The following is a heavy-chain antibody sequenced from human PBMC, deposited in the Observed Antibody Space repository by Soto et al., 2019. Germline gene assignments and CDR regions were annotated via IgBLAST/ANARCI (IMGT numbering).Heavy chain of an antibody. CDR3: AGGKLGKYSSSSRFDP. CDR1: GFTFDDYA. J-gene: IGHJ5*02. CDR2: ISWNSGSI. V-gene: IGHV3-9*01. Sequence: EVQLVESGGGLVQPGRSLRLSCAASGFTFDDYAMHWVRQAPGKGLEWVSGISWNSGSIGYADSVKGRFTISRDNAKNSLYLQMNSLRAEDTALYYCAGGKLGKYSSSSRFDPWGQGTLVTVSS. D-gene: IGHD6-6*01.